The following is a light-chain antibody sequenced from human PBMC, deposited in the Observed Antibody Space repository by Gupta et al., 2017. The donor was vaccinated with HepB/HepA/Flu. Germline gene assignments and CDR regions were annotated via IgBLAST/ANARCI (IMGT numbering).Light chain of an antibody. CDR3: AAWDDSLKGRV. CDR1: SANIGSNT. J-gene: IGLJ2*01. CDR2: GKN. V-gene: IGLV1-44*01. Sequence: QSVLTQPPSASGTPGQRVTISCSGGSANIGSNTVHWYQHLPGTAPKLLIYGKNQRPSGVPDRFSGSTSGTSASLAISGLQSEDEAYYYCAAWDDSLKGRVFGGGTKLTVL.